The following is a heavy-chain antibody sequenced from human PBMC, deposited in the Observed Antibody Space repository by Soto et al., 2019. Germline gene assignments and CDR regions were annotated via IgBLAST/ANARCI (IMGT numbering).Heavy chain of an antibody. D-gene: IGHD5-18*01. CDR1: GFTFSSYG. Sequence: GGSLRLSCAASGFTFSSYGMHWVRQAPGKGLEWVAVIWYDGSNKYYADSVKGRFTISRDNSKNTLYLQMNSLRAEDTAVYYCARDPQRGYSYGSGYFDYWGQGTLVTVSS. CDR3: ARDPQRGYSYGSGYFDY. CDR2: IWYDGSNK. J-gene: IGHJ4*02. V-gene: IGHV3-33*01.